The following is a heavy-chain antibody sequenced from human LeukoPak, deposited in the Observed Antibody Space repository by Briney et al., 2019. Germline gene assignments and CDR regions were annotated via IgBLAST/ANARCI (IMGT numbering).Heavy chain of an antibody. CDR3: ARDWAAAGKEDAFDI. Sequence: GGSLRLSCAASGFTFSSYAMSWVRQAPGKGLEWVSAISGSGGSTYYADSVKGRFTISRDNAKNSLYLQMNSLRAEDTAVYYCARDWAAAGKEDAFDIWGQGTMVTVSS. CDR2: ISGSGGST. J-gene: IGHJ3*02. V-gene: IGHV3-23*01. D-gene: IGHD6-13*01. CDR1: GFTFSSYA.